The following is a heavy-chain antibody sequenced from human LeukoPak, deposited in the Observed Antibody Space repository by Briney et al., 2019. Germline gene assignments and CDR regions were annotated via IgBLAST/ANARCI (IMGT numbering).Heavy chain of an antibody. Sequence: ASVKVSCKASGYTFSSYDFSWVRQAPGQGLEWMGWISAYNGNTNYAQKVQGRGTMTTDTSTTTAYMELRSLRSDDTAVYYCARDRLTSSSFRHYYDTAGYQSDAFDLWGQGTSVTVSS. CDR2: ISAYNGNT. V-gene: IGHV1-18*01. CDR1: GYTFSSYD. D-gene: IGHD3-22*01. J-gene: IGHJ3*01. CDR3: ARDRLTSSSFRHYYDTAGYQSDAFDL.